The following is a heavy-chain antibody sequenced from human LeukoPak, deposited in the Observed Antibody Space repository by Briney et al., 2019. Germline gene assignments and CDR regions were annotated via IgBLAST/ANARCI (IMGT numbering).Heavy chain of an antibody. Sequence: SETLSLTCTVSGGSISSYYWSWVRQPAGQPAGKGLEWIGRFYTRGRTDYNTSLKGRVTMSVDTSKNQFSLKLSSVTAGDTAVYYCANGGNSGSYFEDWGQGTLVTVSS. CDR2: FYTRGRT. V-gene: IGHV4-4*07. J-gene: IGHJ4*02. D-gene: IGHD1-26*01. CDR1: GGSISSYY. CDR3: ANGGNSGSYFED.